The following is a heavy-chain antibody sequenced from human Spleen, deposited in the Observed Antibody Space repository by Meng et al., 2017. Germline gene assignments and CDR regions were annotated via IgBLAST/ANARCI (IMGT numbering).Heavy chain of an antibody. Sequence: QVQLGQSGSEVKKPWASVKVSCKASGYTFTRHAINWVRQAPGQGLEWMGWMNTKTGNPTYAQGFTGRFVFSLDTSVSTAYLQISSLKAEDTAMYYCARDDNGAPDYWGQGTLVTVSS. CDR1: GYTFTRHA. D-gene: IGHD1-14*01. V-gene: IGHV7-4-1*02. J-gene: IGHJ4*02. CDR3: ARDDNGAPDY. CDR2: MNTKTGNP.